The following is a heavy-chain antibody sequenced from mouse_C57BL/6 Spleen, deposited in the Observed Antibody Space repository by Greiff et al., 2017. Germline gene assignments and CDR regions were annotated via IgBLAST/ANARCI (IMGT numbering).Heavy chain of an antibody. J-gene: IGHJ4*01. Sequence: QVQLQQSGAELVMPGASVKLSCKASGYTFTSYWMHWVKQRPGQGLEWIGEIDPSDSYTNYNQKFKGKSTLTVDKSSSTAYMQLSSLTSEDSAVYYCARSRGSSYGGDYAMDYWGQGTSVTVSS. CDR1: GYTFTSYW. CDR3: ARSRGSSYGGDYAMDY. D-gene: IGHD1-1*01. V-gene: IGHV1-69*01. CDR2: IDPSDSYT.